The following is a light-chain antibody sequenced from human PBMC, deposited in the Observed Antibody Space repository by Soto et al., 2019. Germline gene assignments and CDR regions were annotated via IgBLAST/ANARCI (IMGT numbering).Light chain of an antibody. J-gene: IGKJ1*01. CDR3: QQYNNWPPWT. Sequence: QSVSSNLAWYQQNPGQAPRLLIYGASARATGIPARFSGSGSGTEFTLTISSLQSEDFAVYYCQQYNNWPPWTFGQGTKVDSK. CDR2: GAS. CDR1: QSVSSN. V-gene: IGKV3-15*01.